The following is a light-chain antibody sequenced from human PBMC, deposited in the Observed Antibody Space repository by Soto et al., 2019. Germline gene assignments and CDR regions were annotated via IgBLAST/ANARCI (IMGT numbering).Light chain of an antibody. CDR3: QQYIRWPLT. CDR1: QDVSSN. J-gene: IGKJ4*01. Sequence: EMVVTQSPATLSVSPGERATLSCRASQDVSSNLAWYQQKPGQAPSLLIYGAFTRATGTPARFSGSGSGTEFTLTISSLQSEDYAVYFCQQYIRWPLTFGGGTKVEI. V-gene: IGKV3-15*01. CDR2: GAF.